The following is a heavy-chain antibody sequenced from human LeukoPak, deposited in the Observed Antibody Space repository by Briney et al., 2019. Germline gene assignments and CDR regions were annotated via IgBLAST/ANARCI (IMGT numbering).Heavy chain of an antibody. V-gene: IGHV1-18*01. CDR3: ARFAWELPEGHYYYYGMDV. CDR2: XXXYNGNT. D-gene: IGHD1-26*01. J-gene: IGHJ6*02. Sequence: GASVKVSCKASGYTFTSYGISWVRQAPGQGLEWXXXXXXYNGNTNYAQKLQGRVTMTTDTSTSTAYMELRSLRSDDTAVYYCARFAWELPEGHYYYYGMDVWGQGTTVTVSS. CDR1: GYTFTSYG.